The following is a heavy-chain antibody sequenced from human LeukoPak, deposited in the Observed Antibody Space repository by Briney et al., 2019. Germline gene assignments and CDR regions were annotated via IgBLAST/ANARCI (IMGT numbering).Heavy chain of an antibody. V-gene: IGHV1-18*01. D-gene: IGHD5-18*01. CDR1: GYTFTSYG. CDR2: ISAYNGNT. J-gene: IGHJ4*02. Sequence: ASVKVSCRASGYTFTSYGISWVRQAPGQGLEWMGWISAYNGNTNYAQKLQGRVTMTTDTSTSTAYMELRSLRSDDTAVYYCARDASPIQLPDYWGQGTLVTVSS. CDR3: ARDASPIQLPDY.